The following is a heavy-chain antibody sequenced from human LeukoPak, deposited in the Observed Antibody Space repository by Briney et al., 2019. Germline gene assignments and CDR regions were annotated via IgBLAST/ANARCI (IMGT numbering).Heavy chain of an antibody. D-gene: IGHD2-15*01. J-gene: IGHJ6*03. Sequence: TGGSLRLSCAASGFTFSNAWMSWVRQAPGKGLEWVSVIYSGGSTYYADSVKGRFTISRDNSKNTLYLQMNSLRAEDTAVYYCARDPGWRWNYMDVWGKGTTVTISS. CDR1: GFTFSNAW. V-gene: IGHV3-53*01. CDR3: ARDPGWRWNYMDV. CDR2: IYSGGST.